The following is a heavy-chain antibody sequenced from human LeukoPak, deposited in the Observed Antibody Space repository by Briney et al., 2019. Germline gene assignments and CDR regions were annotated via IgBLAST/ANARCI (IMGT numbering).Heavy chain of an antibody. CDR1: GGSISSGDYY. Sequence: SETLSLTCTVSGGSISSGDYYWSWIRQPPGKGLEWIGYIYYSGSTYYNPSLKSRVTISVDTSKNQFSLKLSSVTAADTAVYYCGREPDFWSGYWQNWFDPWGQGTLVTVSS. D-gene: IGHD3-3*01. CDR3: GREPDFWSGYWQNWFDP. V-gene: IGHV4-30-4*08. CDR2: IYYSGST. J-gene: IGHJ5*02.